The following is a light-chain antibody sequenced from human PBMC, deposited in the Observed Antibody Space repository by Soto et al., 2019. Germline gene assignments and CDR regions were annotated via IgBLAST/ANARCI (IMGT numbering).Light chain of an antibody. J-gene: IGKJ1*01. CDR1: RSVTTQ. CDR2: GAS. Sequence: EVVLTQSPATLSVSPGERATLSCRASRSVTTQLAWYQQKPGQAPRLIIHGASSRATGVPDRITGSGSGTDFTLSISRLEPEDFAVYYCQQYGGSTRTFGQGTKVDI. V-gene: IGKV3-20*01. CDR3: QQYGGSTRT.